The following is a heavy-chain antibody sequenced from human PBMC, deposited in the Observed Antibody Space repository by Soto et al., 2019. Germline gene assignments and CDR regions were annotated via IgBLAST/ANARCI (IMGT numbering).Heavy chain of an antibody. CDR1: GGSISSSSYY. D-gene: IGHD3-10*01. J-gene: IGHJ5*02. Sequence: PSETLSLTCTVSGGSISSSSYYWGWIRQPPGKGLEWIGSIYYSGSTYYNPSLKSRVTISVDTSKNQFSLKLSSVTAADTAVYYCASHRYGSGIYFQPPNWFDPSGHGTLLTVSS. CDR2: IYYSGST. CDR3: ASHRYGSGIYFQPPNWFDP. V-gene: IGHV4-39*01.